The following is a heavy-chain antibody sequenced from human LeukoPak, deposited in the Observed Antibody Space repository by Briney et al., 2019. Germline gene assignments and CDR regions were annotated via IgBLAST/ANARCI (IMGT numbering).Heavy chain of an antibody. CDR2: IYSGGST. CDR3: ARDLEVGRGHYFDY. Sequence: GGYLRLSCAASGFTVSSNYMSWVRQAPGKGLEWVSVIYSGGSTYYADSVKGRFTISRDNSKNTLYLQMNSLRAEDTAVYYCARDLEVGRGHYFDYWGQGTLVTVSS. V-gene: IGHV3-53*01. J-gene: IGHJ4*02. D-gene: IGHD3-10*01. CDR1: GFTVSSNY.